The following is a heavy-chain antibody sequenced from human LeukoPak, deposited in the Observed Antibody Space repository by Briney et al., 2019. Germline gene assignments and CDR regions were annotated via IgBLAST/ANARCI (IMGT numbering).Heavy chain of an antibody. CDR2: ISYDGSNK. CDR3: ARAWWANYFDY. V-gene: IGHV3-30*04. Sequence: GGSLRLSCAASGFTFSGSAMHWVRQAPGKGLEWVAVISYDGSNKYYADSVKGRFTISRDNSKNTLYLQMNSLRAEDTAVYYCARAWWANYFDYWGQGTLVTVSS. J-gene: IGHJ4*02. CDR1: GFTFSGSA. D-gene: IGHD2-8*02.